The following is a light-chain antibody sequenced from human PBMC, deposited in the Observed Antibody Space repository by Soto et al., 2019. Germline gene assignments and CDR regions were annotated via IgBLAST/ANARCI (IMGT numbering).Light chain of an antibody. Sequence: DIQMTQSPSSVSASVGDRVTITCRASQAISTWLAWYQQKPGKAPKLLIYAASNLQTGVPSRFSGSGSGTDFTLTISSLQPEDFAPYSCQQANSFPRTFGQGTKVEIK. CDR2: AAS. J-gene: IGKJ1*01. V-gene: IGKV1D-12*01. CDR3: QQANSFPRT. CDR1: QAISTW.